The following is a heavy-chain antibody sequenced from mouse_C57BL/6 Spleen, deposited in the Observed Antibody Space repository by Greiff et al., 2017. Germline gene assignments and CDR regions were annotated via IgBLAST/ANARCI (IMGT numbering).Heavy chain of an antibody. V-gene: IGHV2-6*01. Sequence: VKLQESGPGLVAPSQSLSITCTVSGFSLTSYGVDWVRQSPGKGLEWLGVIWGVGSTNYNSALKSRLSISKDNSKSQVFLKMNSLQTDDTAMYYCASGDYPFAYWGQGTLVTVSA. J-gene: IGHJ3*01. CDR1: GFSLTSYG. CDR3: ASGDYPFAY. D-gene: IGHD2-4*01. CDR2: IWGVGST.